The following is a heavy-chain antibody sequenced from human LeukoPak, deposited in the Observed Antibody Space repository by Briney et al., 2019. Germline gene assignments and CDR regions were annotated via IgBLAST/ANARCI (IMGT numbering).Heavy chain of an antibody. D-gene: IGHD1-26*01. V-gene: IGHV1-69*05. CDR2: TIPIFGTA. CDR3: ARVFARGGEISGSYYYY. J-gene: IGHJ4*02. CDR1: GGTFTNYA. Sequence: SVKVSCKASGGTFTNYAINWVRQAPGQGLEWMGGTIPIFGTANYAQKFQGRVTITTDESTSTAYMELSSLRSEDTAVYYCARVFARGGEISGSYYYYWGQGTLVTVSS.